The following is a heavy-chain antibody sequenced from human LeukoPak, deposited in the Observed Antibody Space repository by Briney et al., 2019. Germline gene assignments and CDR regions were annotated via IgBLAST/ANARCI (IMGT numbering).Heavy chain of an antibody. CDR2: INPSGGST. Sequence: GASVKVSCTASGYTFTGYYMHWVRQAPGQGLEWMGWINPSGGSTSYAQKFQGRVTMTRDTSTSTVYMELSSLRSEDTAVYYCTRGERIAVAGRLSRSLDYWGQGTLVTVSS. CDR3: TRGERIAVAGRLSRSLDY. J-gene: IGHJ4*02. CDR1: GYTFTGYY. V-gene: IGHV1-46*01. D-gene: IGHD6-19*01.